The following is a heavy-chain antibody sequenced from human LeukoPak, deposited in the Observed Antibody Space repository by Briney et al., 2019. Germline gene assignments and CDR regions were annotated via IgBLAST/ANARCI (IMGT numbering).Heavy chain of an antibody. V-gene: IGHV4-39*01. Sequence: SETLSLTCTVSGGSISSSSYYWGWIRQPPGKGLEWIGSIYYSGSTYYNPSLKSRVTISVDTSKNQFSLKLRSVTAADTAVYYCARYAYQNFDYWGQGTLVTVSS. CDR1: GGSISSSSYY. J-gene: IGHJ4*02. CDR2: IYYSGST. D-gene: IGHD2-2*01. CDR3: ARYAYQNFDY.